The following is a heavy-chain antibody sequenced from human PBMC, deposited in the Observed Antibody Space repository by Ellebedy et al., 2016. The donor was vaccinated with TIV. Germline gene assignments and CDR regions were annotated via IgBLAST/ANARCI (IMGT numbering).Heavy chain of an antibody. V-gene: IGHV3-7*01. J-gene: IGHJ3*02. Sequence: GESLKIPCAASGFTFRCHWMSWVRQAPGKGLEWLANLNPAGREQDYVDSVKGRFTISLDNAKNSLYLQMNSLRAEDTAVYYCATGAYDIWGEGTMVMVSS. CDR1: GFTFRCHW. CDR3: ATGAYDI. CDR2: LNPAGREQ.